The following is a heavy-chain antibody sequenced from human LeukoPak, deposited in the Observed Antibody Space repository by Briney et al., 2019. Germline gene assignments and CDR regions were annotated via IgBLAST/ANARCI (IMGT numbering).Heavy chain of an antibody. Sequence: SETLSPTCTVSGGSISSGGYYWSWIRQHPGKGLEWIGYIYYSGSTNYNPSLKSRVTISVDTSKNQFSLKLSSVTAADTAVYYCARLYCGGDCYGYYYGMDVWGQGTTVTVSS. J-gene: IGHJ6*02. D-gene: IGHD2-21*02. CDR3: ARLYCGGDCYGYYYGMDV. V-gene: IGHV4-61*08. CDR2: IYYSGST. CDR1: GGSISSGGYY.